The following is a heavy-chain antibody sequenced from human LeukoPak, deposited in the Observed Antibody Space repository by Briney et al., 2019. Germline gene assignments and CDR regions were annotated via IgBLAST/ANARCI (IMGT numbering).Heavy chain of an antibody. CDR1: GFTFSSYS. J-gene: IGHJ6*03. Sequence: PGGSLRLSCAASGFTFSSYSMNWVRQAPGKGLEWVSYISSSSSTIYYADSVKGRFTISRDNAKNSLYLQMNSLRAEDTAVYYCARDQRNWNYLPNYYYYYMDVWGKGTTVTVSS. CDR3: ARDQRNWNYLPNYYYYYMDV. CDR2: ISSSSSTI. V-gene: IGHV3-48*04. D-gene: IGHD1-7*01.